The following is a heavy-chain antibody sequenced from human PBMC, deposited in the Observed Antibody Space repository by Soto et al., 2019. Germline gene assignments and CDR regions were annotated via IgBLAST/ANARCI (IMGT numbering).Heavy chain of an antibody. V-gene: IGHV4-34*01. D-gene: IGHD3-16*01. CDR2: INHSGST. Sequence: PSETKSLTSAVYGGNIRGYYVSWISQPPGKGLEWIGEINHSGSTNYNPSLKSRVTISVDTSKNQFSLKLSSVTAADTAVYYCASSTFYYGMDVWGQGTTVTVSS. J-gene: IGHJ6*02. CDR1: GGNIRGYY. CDR3: ASSTFYYGMDV.